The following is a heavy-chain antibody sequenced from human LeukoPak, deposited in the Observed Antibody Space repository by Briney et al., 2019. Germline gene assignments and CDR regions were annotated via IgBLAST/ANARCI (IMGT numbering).Heavy chain of an antibody. CDR3: AKGRYSNYGGCMDV. D-gene: IGHD4-23*01. CDR2: IWYGGSDK. CDR1: GFTSSNYV. J-gene: IGHJ6*03. V-gene: IGHV3-30*02. Sequence: PGGSLRLSCAASGFTSSNYVMHWVRQAPGKGLEWVAVIWYGGSDKYYADSVKGRFTISRDNSKNTVYLQMNSLRGDDTAVYYCAKGRYSNYGGCMDVWGKGTTVTVSS.